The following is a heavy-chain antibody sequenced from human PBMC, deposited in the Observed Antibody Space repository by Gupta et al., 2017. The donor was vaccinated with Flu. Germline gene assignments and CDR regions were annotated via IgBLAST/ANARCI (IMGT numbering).Heavy chain of an antibody. CDR3: ARDHHYHDSTNHAFDI. J-gene: IGHJ3*02. D-gene: IGHD3-22*01. CDR2: ISTGGSYI. Sequence: EEQLVESGGGLVKPGGSLRLSCAASGFTFSSHTMNWVRQAPGKGLEWVSIISTGGSYIYYADSVRGRFTISRDNAKNSLYLQMNSLRAEDTAVYYCARDHHYHDSTNHAFDIWGQGTMVTVSS. V-gene: IGHV3-21*01. CDR1: GFTFSSHT.